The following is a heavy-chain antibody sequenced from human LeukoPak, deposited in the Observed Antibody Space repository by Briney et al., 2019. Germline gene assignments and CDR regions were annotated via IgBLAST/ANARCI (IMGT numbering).Heavy chain of an antibody. Sequence: SQTLPLTCTVSGGSISSGGYYWSWIRQHPGKGLEWIGYIYYSGSTYYNPSLKSRVTISVDTSKNQFSLKLSSVTAADTAVYYCATYYYGSGLDYWGQGTLVTVSS. CDR3: ATYYYGSGLDY. CDR2: IYYSGST. D-gene: IGHD3-10*01. CDR1: GGSISSGGYY. J-gene: IGHJ4*02. V-gene: IGHV4-31*03.